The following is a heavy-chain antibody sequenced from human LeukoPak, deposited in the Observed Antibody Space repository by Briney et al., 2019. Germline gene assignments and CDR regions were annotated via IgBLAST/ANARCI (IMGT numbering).Heavy chain of an antibody. CDR1: GGSITSKSYS. CDR3: ASAPYYYDGSGYYLFNY. J-gene: IGHJ4*02. CDR2: ISYSGGT. D-gene: IGHD3-22*01. Sequence: SETLSLTCTVSGGSITSKSYSWGWIRQPPGKGLEWIGSISYSGGTYYNPSLKSRVTISLDTSKTQFSLKLTSVTVADTAVYSCASAPYYYDGSGYYLFNYWGQGTLVTVSS. V-gene: IGHV4-39*01.